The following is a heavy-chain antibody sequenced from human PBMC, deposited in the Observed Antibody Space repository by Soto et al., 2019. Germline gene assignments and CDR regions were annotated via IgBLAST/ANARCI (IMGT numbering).Heavy chain of an antibody. CDR1: GYTFTDYD. D-gene: IGHD2-15*01. CDR2: MNPNSGET. V-gene: IGHV1-8*01. J-gene: IGHJ5*02. CDR3: ARVAVAARPRWWHWFDP. Sequence: QEQLVQSGAEVKKPGASVKVSCKTSGYTFTDYDINSVRQATGQVLEWIGWMNPNSGETGSAQQFQSRVNATRSASLCMAYLGLRRLRPDATAAYCWARVAVAARPRWWHWFDPRGQGTLVTVSS.